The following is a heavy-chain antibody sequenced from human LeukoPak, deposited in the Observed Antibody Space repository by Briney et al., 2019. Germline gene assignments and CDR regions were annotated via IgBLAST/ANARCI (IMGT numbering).Heavy chain of an antibody. CDR1: GGSISSYY. CDR2: IYYSGST. CDR3: ARGYYDILTGYYENWFDP. V-gene: IGHV4-59*01. D-gene: IGHD3-9*01. J-gene: IGHJ5*02. Sequence: SETLSLTCTVSGGSISSYYWSWIRQPPGKGLEWIGYIYYSGSTNYNPSLKSRVTISVDTSKNQFSLKLSSVTAADTAVYYCARGYYDILTGYYENWFDPWGQGTLVTLSS.